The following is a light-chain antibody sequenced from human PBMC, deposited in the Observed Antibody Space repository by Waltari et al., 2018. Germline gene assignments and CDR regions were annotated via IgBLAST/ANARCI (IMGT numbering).Light chain of an antibody. CDR1: QSVSNN. CDR2: CAS. V-gene: IGKV3-15*01. Sequence: EIVMTQSPATMSVYPGERATLSCRASQSVSNNLAWFQHKPGQAPRFLIYCASTRAAGIPARFSGSGSGADFTLTISSLQSEDFALYYCQQYNSWPLTFGGGTKVEIK. CDR3: QQYNSWPLT. J-gene: IGKJ4*01.